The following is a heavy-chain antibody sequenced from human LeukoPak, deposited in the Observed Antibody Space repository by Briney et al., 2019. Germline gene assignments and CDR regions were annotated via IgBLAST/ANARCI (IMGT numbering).Heavy chain of an antibody. V-gene: IGHV3-23*01. J-gene: IGHJ4*02. CDR1: GFTFSNSG. D-gene: IGHD1-14*01. CDR3: TILMYREIRTVDY. CDR2: ISNTGDKT. Sequence: PGGSLRLSCAASGFTFSNSGMSWVRQAPGEGMEWVSVISNTGDKTASADSVRGRFTISRDNSMNTLYLQMNSLRAEDTAVYYRTILMYREIRTVDYWGQGTLVTVSS.